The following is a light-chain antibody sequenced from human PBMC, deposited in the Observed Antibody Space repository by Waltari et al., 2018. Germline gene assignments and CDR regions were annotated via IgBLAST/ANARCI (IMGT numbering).Light chain of an antibody. CDR2: KVS. Sequence: DAVMTQSPLSLPVTLGQPASIPCRSSQSLVFSNGKIYLNWFHQRPGQSPRRLIYKVSNRDSGVPDRFSGSGSGTDFTLKISRVEAEDVGGVYYCMQAAHWPYTFGQGTKLEIK. CDR3: MQAAHWPYT. V-gene: IGKV2-30*01. CDR1: QSLVFSNGKIY. J-gene: IGKJ2*01.